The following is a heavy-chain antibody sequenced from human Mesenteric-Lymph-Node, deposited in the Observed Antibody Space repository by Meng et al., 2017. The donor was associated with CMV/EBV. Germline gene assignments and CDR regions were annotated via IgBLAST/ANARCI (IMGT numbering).Heavy chain of an antibody. CDR1: GASISTSTYS. CDR3: ARDSGFSSSQYYFDY. Sequence: ESLKISCTVSGASISTSTYSWGWIRQPPGKGLEWIGSIYYSGSTYYNPSLKSRVTISVDTSKIQFSLKLTSVTAADTAVYYCARDSGFSSSQYYFDYWGQGTLVTVSS. V-gene: IGHV4-39*07. CDR2: IYYSGST. D-gene: IGHD6-13*01. J-gene: IGHJ4*02.